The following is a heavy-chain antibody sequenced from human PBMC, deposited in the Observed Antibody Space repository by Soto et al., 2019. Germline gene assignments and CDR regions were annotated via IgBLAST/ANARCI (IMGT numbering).Heavy chain of an antibody. CDR1: GFTFSSYA. CDR3: AYSSTPFDY. Sequence: GGSLRLSCAASGFTFSSYAMSWVRQAPGKGLEWVPAIGGSGGSTYYADSVKGRFTISRDNSKNTLYLQMNSLRAEDTAVYYCAYSSTPFDYWGQGTLVTVSS. D-gene: IGHD6-13*01. CDR2: IGGSGGST. V-gene: IGHV3-23*01. J-gene: IGHJ4*02.